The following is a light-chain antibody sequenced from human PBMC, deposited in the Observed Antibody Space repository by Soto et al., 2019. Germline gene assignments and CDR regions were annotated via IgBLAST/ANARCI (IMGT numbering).Light chain of an antibody. CDR1: SSNIGGNY. V-gene: IGLV1-51*01. CDR3: GTWDSSLDTVV. Sequence: QSVLAQPASISAAPGQKVTISCSGSSSNIGGNYVSWYQHVPRTAPKLLIYDNYKRASGSPDRFSASKSGTSATLGITGLQTGDEADYYCGTWDSSLDTVVFGGGTKLTVL. J-gene: IGLJ2*01. CDR2: DNY.